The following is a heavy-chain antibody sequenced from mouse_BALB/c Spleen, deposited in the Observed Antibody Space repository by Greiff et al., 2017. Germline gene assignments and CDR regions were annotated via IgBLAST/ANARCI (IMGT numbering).Heavy chain of an antibody. Sequence: VQLVESGPGLVAPSQSLSITCTVSGFSLTSYGVHWVRQPPGKGLEWLGVIWAGGSTNYNSALMSRLSISKDNSKSQVFLKMNSLQTDDTAMYYCARDGRGYDAPFAYWGQGTLVTVSA. CDR3: ARDGRGYDAPFAY. D-gene: IGHD2-2*01. J-gene: IGHJ3*01. CDR1: GFSLTSYG. V-gene: IGHV2-9*02. CDR2: IWAGGST.